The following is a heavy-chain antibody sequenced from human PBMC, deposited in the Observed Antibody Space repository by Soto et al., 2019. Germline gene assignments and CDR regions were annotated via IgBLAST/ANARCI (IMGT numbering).Heavy chain of an antibody. D-gene: IGHD3-9*01. Sequence: EEQLVESGGGLVQPGGSLKLSCVVSQISFSSYWMPWVRQAPGKGLECVANINQDGSEKYYEDSVKGRFTISRDNTKNSLYLNKNSRGAEDTAVYYGATGLDWLNYWGHGTLVAVSS. V-gene: IGHV3-7*01. CDR1: QISFSSYW. CDR2: INQDGSEK. J-gene: IGHJ4*01. CDR3: ATGLDWLNY.